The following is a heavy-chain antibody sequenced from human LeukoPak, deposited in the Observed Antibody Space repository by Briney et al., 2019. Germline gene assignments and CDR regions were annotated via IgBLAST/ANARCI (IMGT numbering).Heavy chain of an antibody. V-gene: IGHV4-59*01. D-gene: IGHD3-10*01. CDR3: ARGPFTYGSVT. Sequence: SETLSLTCTVSGGSISGYYWSWIRQPPGKGLEWIGYINYSGSTNYNPSLKSRVTISVDTSKNQFSLKLNSVTAADTAVYYCARGPFTYGSVTWGQGTLVTVSS. J-gene: IGHJ4*02. CDR1: GGSISGYY. CDR2: INYSGST.